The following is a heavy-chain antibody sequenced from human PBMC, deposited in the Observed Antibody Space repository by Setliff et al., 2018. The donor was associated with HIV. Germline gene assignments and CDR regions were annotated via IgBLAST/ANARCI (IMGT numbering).Heavy chain of an antibody. CDR3: ARLPDINSWPFDY. J-gene: IGHJ4*02. Sequence: SETLSLTCTVSYGSISGHYWTWIRQPPGKGLEWIGYIHHSGGTQYNPSLMSRLTMSVDSSKNQFSLSLSSVTAADTSVYYCARLPDINSWPFDYWARGTLVTVSS. V-gene: IGHV4-59*11. CDR1: YGSISGHY. CDR2: IHHSGGT. D-gene: IGHD6-13*01.